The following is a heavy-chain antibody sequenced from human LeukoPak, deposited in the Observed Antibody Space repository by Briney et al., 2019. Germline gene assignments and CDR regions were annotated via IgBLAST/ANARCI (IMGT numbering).Heavy chain of an antibody. CDR1: GFTFSRYL. D-gene: IGHD2-2*01. CDR2: INGDGSTR. J-gene: IGHJ4*02. CDR3: VRDPDVVVPPAMPFDY. Sequence: GGSLRLSCAASGFTFSRYLMHWVRQAPGKGLVWVAHINGDGSTRTYADSVKGRFTISRDNAKITLYLQMNSLRAEDTAVYYCVRDPDVVVPPAMPFDYWGQGTLATVSS. V-gene: IGHV3-74*01.